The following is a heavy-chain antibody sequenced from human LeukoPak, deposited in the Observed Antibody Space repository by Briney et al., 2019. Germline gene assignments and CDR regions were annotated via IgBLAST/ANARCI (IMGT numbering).Heavy chain of an antibody. V-gene: IGHV1-69*05. Sequence: SVKVSCKASGYTFTSYGISWVRQTPGQGLEWMRGIIPIFGTANYAQKFQGRVTITTDESTSTAYMELSSLRSEDTAVYYCARDRGGSSGWYRLDYWGQGTLVTVSS. CDR2: IIPIFGTA. CDR3: ARDRGGSSGWYRLDY. J-gene: IGHJ4*02. D-gene: IGHD6-19*01. CDR1: GYTFTSYG.